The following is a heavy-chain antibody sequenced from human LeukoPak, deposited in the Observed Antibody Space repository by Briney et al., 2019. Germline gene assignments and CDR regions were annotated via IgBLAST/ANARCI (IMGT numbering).Heavy chain of an antibody. D-gene: IGHD2-2*01. V-gene: IGHV3-33*08. CDR1: GFTFSSYG. CDR3: ARGAVVGNWYYFDY. Sequence: GGSLRLSCAASGFTFSSYGMHWVRQAPGKGLEWVAVIWYDGSNKYYADSVKGRFTISRDNSKNTLYLQMNSLRAEDTAVYYCARGAVVGNWYYFDYWGQGTLVTVSS. CDR2: IWYDGSNK. J-gene: IGHJ4*02.